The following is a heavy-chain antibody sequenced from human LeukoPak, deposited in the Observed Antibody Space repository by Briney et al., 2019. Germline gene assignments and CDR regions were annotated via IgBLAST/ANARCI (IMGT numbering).Heavy chain of an antibody. J-gene: IGHJ6*03. CDR2: IYTSGST. D-gene: IGHD2-2*01. Sequence: SETLSLTCTVSGGSISSGSYYWSWIRQPAGKGLEWIGRIYTSGSTNYNPSLKSRVTISVDTSKNQFSLKLSSVTAADTAVYYCAREPLIVVVPAAVYYYYMDVWGKGTTVTVSS. V-gene: IGHV4-61*02. CDR1: GGSISSGSYY. CDR3: AREPLIVVVPAAVYYYYMDV.